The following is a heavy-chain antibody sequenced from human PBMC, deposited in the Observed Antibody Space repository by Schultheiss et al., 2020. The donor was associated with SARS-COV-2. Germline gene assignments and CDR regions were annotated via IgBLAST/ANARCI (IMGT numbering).Heavy chain of an antibody. CDR2: INPNSGGT. V-gene: IGHV1-2*02. D-gene: IGHD3-16*01. J-gene: IGHJ3*02. CDR1: GYTFTDHY. CDR3: ARWGIYQPATMAFDI. Sequence: ASVKVSCKASGYTFTDHYMHWVRQAPGQGLEWMGWINPNSGGTNYAQKFQGRVTMTRDTSISTAYMELSRLRSDDTAVYYCARWGIYQPATMAFDIWGQGTMVTVSS.